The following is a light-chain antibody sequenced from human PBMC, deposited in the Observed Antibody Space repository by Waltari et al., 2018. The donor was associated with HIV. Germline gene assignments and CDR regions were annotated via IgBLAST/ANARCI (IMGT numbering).Light chain of an antibody. J-gene: IGKJ1*01. CDR2: WAS. CDR3: YQYYSTVWT. CDR1: QNILYRSNNKNY. V-gene: IGKV4-1*01. Sequence: DIVMTQAPDSLAVSLVERATINCKSSQNILYRSNNKNYLAWYQQKPGQPPKLLVYWASTRQAGVPDRFSGSGSGTYLTLTISSLQAEDVVVYLCYQYYSTVWTFGKGTKVEIK.